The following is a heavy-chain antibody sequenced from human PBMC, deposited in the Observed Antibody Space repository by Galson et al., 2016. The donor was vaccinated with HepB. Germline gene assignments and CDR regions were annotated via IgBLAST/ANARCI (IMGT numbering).Heavy chain of an antibody. CDR3: ARNEAVGDPDKWFDP. D-gene: IGHD1-26*01. CDR1: GASLSSGDYY. Sequence: TLSLTCTVSGASLSSGDYYWNWIRQSPGKGLEWIGYIYYSGSTYYNPSLKSRLNISVDTSKNQFSLKLTSVTAADTAVYYCARNEAVGDPDKWFDPWGQGALVTVSS. V-gene: IGHV4-30-4*01. J-gene: IGHJ5*02. CDR2: IYYSGST.